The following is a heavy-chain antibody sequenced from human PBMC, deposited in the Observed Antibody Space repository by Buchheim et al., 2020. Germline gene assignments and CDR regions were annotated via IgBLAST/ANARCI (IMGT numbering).Heavy chain of an antibody. CDR1: GGSFSGYY. D-gene: IGHD5-12*01. Sequence: QVQLQQWGAGLLKPSETLSLTCAVYGGSFSGYYWSWIRQPPGKGLEWIGEINHSGSTNYNPSLKSQVTISVDTSKNQFSLKLSSVTAADTAVYYCARLVVATTRLDDWFDPWGQGTL. CDR2: INHSGST. V-gene: IGHV4-34*01. CDR3: ARLVVATTRLDDWFDP. J-gene: IGHJ5*02.